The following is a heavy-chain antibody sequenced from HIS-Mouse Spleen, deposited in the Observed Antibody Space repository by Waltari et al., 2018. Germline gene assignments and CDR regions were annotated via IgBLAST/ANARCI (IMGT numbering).Heavy chain of an antibody. V-gene: IGHV4-59*01. CDR1: GGSISLYS. J-gene: IGHJ2*01. CDR2: YYSGST. Sequence: QVQLQESGPGLVKPSETLSLTCPVAGGSISLYSLTWIRQPPGKGLDWIGYYSGSTNYNPSLKSRVTISVDTSKNQFSLKLSSVTAADTAVYYCARASRDLLLPRYFDLWGRGTLVTVSS. CDR3: ARASRDLLLPRYFDL.